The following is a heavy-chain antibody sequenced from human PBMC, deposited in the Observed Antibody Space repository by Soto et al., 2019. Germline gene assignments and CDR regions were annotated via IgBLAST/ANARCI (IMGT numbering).Heavy chain of an antibody. V-gene: IGHV3-15*01. D-gene: IGHD2-15*01. CDR2: VKSKTDGGTT. J-gene: IGHJ4*02. CDR3: TIVVVVVAANSFPDY. Sequence: EVQLVESGGGLVKPGGSLRLSCAASGFTFSNAWMSWVRQAPGKGLEWVGRVKSKTDGGTTDYAAPVKGRFTISRDDSKSTLYLQMNSLKTEDTAVYYCTIVVVVVAANSFPDYWGQGTLVTVSS. CDR1: GFTFSNAW.